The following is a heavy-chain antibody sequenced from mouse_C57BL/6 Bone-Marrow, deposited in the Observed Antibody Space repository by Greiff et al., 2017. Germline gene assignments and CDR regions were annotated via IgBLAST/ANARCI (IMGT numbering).Heavy chain of an antibody. Sequence: EVKLVESGGGLVKPGGSLKLSCAASGFTFSDYGMHWVRQAPEKGLEWVAYISSGSSTIYYADTVKGRFTISRDNAKNTLFLQMTSLRSEDTAMYYCASGELGWYFDVWGTGTTVTVSS. D-gene: IGHD4-1*01. J-gene: IGHJ1*03. V-gene: IGHV5-17*01. CDR3: ASGELGWYFDV. CDR1: GFTFSDYG. CDR2: ISSGSSTI.